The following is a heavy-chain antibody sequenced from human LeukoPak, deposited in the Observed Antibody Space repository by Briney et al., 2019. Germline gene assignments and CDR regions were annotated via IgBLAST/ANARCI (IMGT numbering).Heavy chain of an antibody. CDR3: ARGGAVVAVYFDY. D-gene: IGHD2-15*01. CDR1: GYYISTDYY. J-gene: IGHJ4*02. V-gene: IGHV4-38-2*01. Sequence: PSETLSLTCDVSGYYISTDYYWGWIRQPPGKGLEGIASMYHSGSAYYNPSLKSRVTISVDTSKNQFSLKLNSVTAADTAVYYCARGGAVVAVYFDYWGQGTLVTVSS. CDR2: MYHSGSA.